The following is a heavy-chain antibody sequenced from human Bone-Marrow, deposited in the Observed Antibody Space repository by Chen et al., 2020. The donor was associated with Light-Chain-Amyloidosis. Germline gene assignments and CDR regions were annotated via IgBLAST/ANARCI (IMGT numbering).Heavy chain of an antibody. V-gene: IGHV3-74*01. CDR3: TTQGVITGMRY. CDR1: GFTFSSYW. D-gene: IGHD1-20*01. CDR2: IKSDGSST. J-gene: IGHJ4*02. Sequence: EVQLVESGVGLVQPGGSLRPSCAASGFTFSSYWIHWVRQAPGKGLVWVSRIKSDGSSTSYADSVKGRFTISRDNAKNTLYLQMSSLRAEDTAVYYCTTQGVITGMRYWGQGTLVTVSS.